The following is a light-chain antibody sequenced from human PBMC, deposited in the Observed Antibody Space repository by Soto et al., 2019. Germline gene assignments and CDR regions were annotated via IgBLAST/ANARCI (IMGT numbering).Light chain of an antibody. CDR1: SSDVGGYNY. CDR2: DVS. CDR3: SSYTSGFYV. V-gene: IGLV2-14*01. J-gene: IGLJ1*01. Sequence: QSALTQPASVSGSPGQSITISCTGTSSDVGGYNYVSWYQQHPGKAPKLMIYDVSDRPSGVSNRFSGSKSGNTASLTISGLQAEEEADYYCSSYTSGFYVFGTGTKITVL.